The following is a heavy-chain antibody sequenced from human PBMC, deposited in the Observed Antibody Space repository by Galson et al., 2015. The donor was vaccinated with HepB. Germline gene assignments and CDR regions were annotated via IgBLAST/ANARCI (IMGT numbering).Heavy chain of an antibody. V-gene: IGHV1-18*01. CDR3: ARDISLAGVVLGFDM. CDR2: INSYDHNP. D-gene: IGHD6-19*01. J-gene: IGHJ3*02. CDR1: GFTFIAYG. Sequence: QSGAEVKKPGESLTISCKASGFTFIAYGFTWVRQARGQGLEWMGHINSYDHNPKYAQNFHDRVTMTKDTSTNTVYMELRSLRSDDTAVYYCARDISLAGVVLGFDMWGQGTLVTVSS.